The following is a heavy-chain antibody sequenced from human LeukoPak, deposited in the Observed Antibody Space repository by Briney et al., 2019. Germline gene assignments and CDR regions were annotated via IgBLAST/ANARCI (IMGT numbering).Heavy chain of an antibody. CDR3: ARHSDTPNYPDSDAFDL. V-gene: IGHV3-66*04. D-gene: IGHD2-15*01. CDR1: GFIANNYY. J-gene: IGHJ3*01. Sequence: GGSLRLSCAASGFIANNYYMFWVRQAPGTGLEWVSVIYSGGNTYYADSVKGRFTISRDNSKNTLYLQMNSLRAEDTAVYFCARHSDTPNYPDSDAFDLWGQGTMVTVSS. CDR2: IYSGGNT.